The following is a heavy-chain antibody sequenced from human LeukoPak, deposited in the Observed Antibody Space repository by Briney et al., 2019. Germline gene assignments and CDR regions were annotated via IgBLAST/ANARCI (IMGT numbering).Heavy chain of an antibody. D-gene: IGHD3-3*01. CDR2: ISYDGSNK. V-gene: IGHV3-30*03. Sequence: GGSLRLSCAASGFTFSSYGMHWVRQAPGKGLEWVAVISYDGSNKYYADSVKGRFTISRDNSKNTLYLQMNSLRAEDTAVYYCASLGAPRITTFPKRPIDYWGQGTLVTVSS. CDR3: ASLGAPRITTFPKRPIDY. CDR1: GFTFSSYG. J-gene: IGHJ4*02.